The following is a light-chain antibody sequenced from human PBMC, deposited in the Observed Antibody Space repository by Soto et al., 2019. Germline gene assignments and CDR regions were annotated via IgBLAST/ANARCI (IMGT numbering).Light chain of an antibody. J-gene: IGKJ2*01. V-gene: IGKV1-5*01. Sequence: DTQMTQSPSTLSASVGDRVTITCRASRSISSWLAWYQQKPGKAPKLLIYDASSLESGVPLRFSGSGSGTEFTLTISSLQPDDFATYYCQQYNNYSPPCGQGTKLEIK. CDR3: QQYNNYSPP. CDR1: RSISSW. CDR2: DAS.